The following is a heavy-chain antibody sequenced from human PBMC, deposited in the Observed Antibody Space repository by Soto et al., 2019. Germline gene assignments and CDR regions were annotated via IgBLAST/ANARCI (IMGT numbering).Heavy chain of an antibody. J-gene: IGHJ3*02. Sequence: SQTLSLTCAISGDSVSTNTAAWNWVRQSPSRGLEWLGMTYYRSKWYFDYAVSVKSRITITPGTSKNQFSLHLDSVTPGDTAVYYCTRTRGQLLADAFDIWGLGTMVTVSS. CDR2: TYYRSKWYF. CDR3: TRTRGQLLADAFDI. D-gene: IGHD2-2*01. CDR1: GDSVSTNTAA. V-gene: IGHV6-1*01.